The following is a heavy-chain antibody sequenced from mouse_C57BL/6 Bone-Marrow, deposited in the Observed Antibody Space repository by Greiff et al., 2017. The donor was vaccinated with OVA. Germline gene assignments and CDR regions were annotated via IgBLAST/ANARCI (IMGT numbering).Heavy chain of an antibody. V-gene: IGHV1-63*01. J-gene: IGHJ3*01. CDR1: GYTFTNYW. Sequence: QVQLQQSGAELVRPGTSVKMSCKASGYTFTNYWIGWAKQRPGHGLEWIGDIYPGGGYTNYNEKFKGKATLTADKSSSTAYMQCSSLTSEDSAIYYGALNWDFSWFAYWGQGTLVTVSA. CDR2: IYPGGGYT. CDR3: ALNWDFSWFAY. D-gene: IGHD4-1*01.